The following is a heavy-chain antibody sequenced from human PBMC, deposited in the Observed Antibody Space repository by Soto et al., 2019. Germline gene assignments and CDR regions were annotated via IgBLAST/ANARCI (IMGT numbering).Heavy chain of an antibody. CDR3: AKGGEGSCSRTSCLYFSDS. CDR1: GFTFRTYG. Sequence: GGSLRLSCAASGFTFRTYGMSWVRQAPGKGLEWVSTISDSGTTYYANSVKGRFTISRDNSRNTLDLQMNSLRVEDTAVYYCAKGGEGSCSRTSCLYFSDSWGQGTLLTVSS. CDR2: ISDSGTT. J-gene: IGHJ5*02. V-gene: IGHV3-23*01. D-gene: IGHD2-2*01.